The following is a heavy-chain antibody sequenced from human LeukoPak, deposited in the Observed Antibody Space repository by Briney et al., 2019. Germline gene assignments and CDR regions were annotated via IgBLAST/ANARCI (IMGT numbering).Heavy chain of an antibody. V-gene: IGHV4-39*07. CDR3: ARPPRGSVYWYFDL. CDR1: GGSISSSSYY. Sequence: SETLSLTCTVSGGSISSSSYYWGWIRQPPGKGLEWIGSIYYSGSTNYNPSLKSRVTISVDTSKNQFSLKLSSVTAADTAVYYCARPPRGSVYWYFDLWGRGTLVTVSS. CDR2: IYYSGST. D-gene: IGHD3-10*01. J-gene: IGHJ2*01.